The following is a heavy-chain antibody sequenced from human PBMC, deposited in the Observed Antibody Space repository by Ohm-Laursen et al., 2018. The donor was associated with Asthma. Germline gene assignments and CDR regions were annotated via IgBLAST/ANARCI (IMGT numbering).Heavy chain of an antibody. J-gene: IGHJ1*01. Sequence: SLRLSCAASGFTFSSYAMSWVRQAPGKGLEWVSAISGSGGSTYYADSVKGRFTISRDNSKNTLYLQMNTLRAEDTAVYYCARIGPEWELPGREYSLIHWGQGTLVTVSS. CDR1: GFTFSSYA. D-gene: IGHD1-26*01. V-gene: IGHV3-23*01. CDR3: ARIGPEWELPGREYSLIH. CDR2: ISGSGGST.